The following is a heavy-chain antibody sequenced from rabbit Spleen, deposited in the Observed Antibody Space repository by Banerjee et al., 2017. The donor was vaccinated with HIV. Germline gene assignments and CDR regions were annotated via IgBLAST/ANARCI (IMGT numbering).Heavy chain of an antibody. J-gene: IGHJ4*01. D-gene: IGHD6-1*01. Sequence: LEESGGDLVKPEGSLTLTCTASGFSFSSSYWICWVRQAPGKGLEWIACIYAGSSGSTYYASWAKGRFTISKTSSTTMTLRMTSLSAADTATYFCARAPYAGIAVYGYAQNLWGPGTLVTVS. V-gene: IGHV1S45*01. CDR1: GFSFSSSYW. CDR2: IYAGSSGST. CDR3: ARAPYAGIAVYGYAQNL.